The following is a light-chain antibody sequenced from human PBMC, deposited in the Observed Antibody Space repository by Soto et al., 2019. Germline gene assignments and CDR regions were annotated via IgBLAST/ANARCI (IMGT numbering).Light chain of an antibody. CDR2: AAS. CDR3: QQSYSTLEYT. CDR1: QSISSY. J-gene: IGKJ2*01. V-gene: IGKV1-39*01. Sequence: DIQMTQSPSSLSASVGDRVTITCRASQSISSYLNWYQQKPGKAPKRLIYAASSLQSGIPSRFSGSGCCNDFTLTISSLQAVDFRTYYCQQSYSTLEYTFGQGTKLEIK.